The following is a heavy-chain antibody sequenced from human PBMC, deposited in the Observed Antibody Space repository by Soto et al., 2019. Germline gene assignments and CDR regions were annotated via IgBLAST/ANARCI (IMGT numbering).Heavy chain of an antibody. J-gene: IGHJ4*02. CDR1: GYTFTSYY. CDR3: ARDGPQWLVPENLDY. V-gene: IGHV1-46*01. Sequence: ASVKVSCKASGYTFTSYYMHWVRQAPGQGLEWMGIINPSGGSTSYAQKFQGRVTMTRDTSTSTVYMELSSLRSEDTAVYYCARDGPQWLVPENLDYWGQGTLVTVSS. CDR2: INPSGGST. D-gene: IGHD6-19*01.